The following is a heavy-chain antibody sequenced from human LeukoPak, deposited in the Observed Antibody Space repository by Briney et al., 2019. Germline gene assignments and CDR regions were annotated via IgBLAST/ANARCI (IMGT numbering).Heavy chain of an antibody. CDR1: GFTFSSYE. D-gene: IGHD3-16*02. CDR2: ISSSGSTI. J-gene: IGHJ4*02. V-gene: IGHV3-48*03. Sequence: PGGSLRLSCAASGFTFSSYEMNWVRQAPGKGLEWVSYISSSGSTIYYADSVKGRFTISRDNAKNSLYLQMNSLRAEDTAVYYCARGWYDYVWGSYRPPPGFDYWGQGTLVTVSS. CDR3: ARGWYDYVWGSYRPPPGFDY.